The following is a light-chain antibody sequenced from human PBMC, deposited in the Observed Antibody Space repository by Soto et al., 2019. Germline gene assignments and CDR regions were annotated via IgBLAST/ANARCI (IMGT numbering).Light chain of an antibody. CDR3: QTWGTGIVV. CDR2: LNSDGSH. V-gene: IGLV4-69*01. CDR1: SGHSSYA. Sequence: QSVLTQSPSASASLGASVKLTCTLSSGHSSYAIAWHQQQPEKGPRYLMKLNSDGSHSKGDGIPDRFSGSSSGAERYLTSSSLQSEDAADYYCQTWGTGIVVFGGGTKLTVL. J-gene: IGLJ2*01.